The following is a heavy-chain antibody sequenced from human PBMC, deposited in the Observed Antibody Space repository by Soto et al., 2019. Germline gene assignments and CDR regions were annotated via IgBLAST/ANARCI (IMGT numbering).Heavy chain of an antibody. V-gene: IGHV3-30*18. D-gene: IGHD6-13*01. Sequence: QVQLVESGGGVVQPGRSLRLSCAASGFTFSTYGMHWVRQAPGKGLEWVAIISYDGSNKYYADSVKGRFTISRDNSKNTLFLQMNSLTTEDTAVYYCAKHKYSSSWGHFDDWGQGTLVTVSS. CDR1: GFTFSTYG. CDR2: ISYDGSNK. CDR3: AKHKYSSSWGHFDD. J-gene: IGHJ4*02.